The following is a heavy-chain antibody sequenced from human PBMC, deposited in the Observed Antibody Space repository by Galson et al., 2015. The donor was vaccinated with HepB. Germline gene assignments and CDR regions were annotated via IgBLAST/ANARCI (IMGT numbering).Heavy chain of an antibody. Sequence: SLRLSCAASGFTFSSYAMHWVRQAPGKGLEYVSAISSNGGSTYYADSVKGRFTISRDNSKNTLYLQMSSLRAEDTAVYYCEVGYCSSTSCSGVYYWGQGTLVTVSS. V-gene: IGHV3-64D*06. CDR3: EVGYCSSTSCSGVYY. CDR2: ISSNGGST. CDR1: GFTFSSYA. D-gene: IGHD2-2*01. J-gene: IGHJ4*02.